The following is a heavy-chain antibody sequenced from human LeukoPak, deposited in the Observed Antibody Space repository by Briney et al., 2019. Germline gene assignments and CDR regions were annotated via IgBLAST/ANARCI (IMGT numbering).Heavy chain of an antibody. J-gene: IGHJ4*02. CDR2: IYGADAA. CDR3: VTSTGQQFVPYDY. Sequence: GGSLRLSCAASGFNVSSNYMTWIRQAPGKGLEWVSLIYGADAAYYAESVRGRFMISRDNLKNTLFLQMNSLRVEDTAVYYCVTSTGQQFVPYDYWGQGTHVTVSS. CDR1: GFNVSSNY. D-gene: IGHD6-6*01. V-gene: IGHV3-66*02.